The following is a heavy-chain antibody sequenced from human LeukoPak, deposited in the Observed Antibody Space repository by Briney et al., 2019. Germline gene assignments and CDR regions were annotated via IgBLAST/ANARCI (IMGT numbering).Heavy chain of an antibody. D-gene: IGHD1-26*01. Sequence: GGSLRLSCAASGFTFDDYAMHWVRQAPGKGLEWVSSISSSGNYIYYADSVKGRFTISRDNSKNTLYLQMNSLRAEDTAVYYCARGGWELSYWGQGTLVTVSS. CDR2: ISSSGNYI. V-gene: IGHV3-21*04. J-gene: IGHJ4*02. CDR3: ARGGWELSY. CDR1: GFTFDDYA.